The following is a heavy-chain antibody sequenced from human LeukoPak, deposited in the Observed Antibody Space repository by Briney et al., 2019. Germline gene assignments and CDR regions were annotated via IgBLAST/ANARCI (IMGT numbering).Heavy chain of an antibody. V-gene: IGHV3-72*01. CDR2: IRNKHNSYST. CDR3: ARTEYYYDSSGYRPFDY. CDR1: GFTFSDHY. J-gene: IGHJ4*02. Sequence: GGSLRLSCAASGFTFSDHYMDWVRQAPGKGLEWVGRIRNKHNSYSTEYAASVKGRFTISRDDSKNSLYLQMNSLKTEDTAVYYCARTEYYYDSSGYRPFDYWGQGTLVTVSS. D-gene: IGHD3-22*01.